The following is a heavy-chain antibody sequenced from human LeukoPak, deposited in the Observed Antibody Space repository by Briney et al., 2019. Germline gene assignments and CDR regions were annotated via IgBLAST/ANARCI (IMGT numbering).Heavy chain of an antibody. J-gene: IGHJ4*02. Sequence: GGSLRLSCAASVFTFSSYSMNWVRQAPGKGLEWVSSISSSSSYIYYADSVKGRFTISRDNAKNSLYLQVNSLRAEDTAVYYCARGGDVVVPAAYDFDYWGQGTLVTVSS. V-gene: IGHV3-21*01. D-gene: IGHD2-2*01. CDR2: ISSSSSYI. CDR1: VFTFSSYS. CDR3: ARGGDVVVPAAYDFDY.